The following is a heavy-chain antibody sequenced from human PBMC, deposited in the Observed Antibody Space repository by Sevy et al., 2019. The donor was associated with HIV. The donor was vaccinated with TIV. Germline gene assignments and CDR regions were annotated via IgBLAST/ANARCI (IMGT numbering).Heavy chain of an antibody. Sequence: GGSLRLSCAASGFTFGSFGMHWVRQAPGKGLEWVSFISYDGSNKKYADSVKGRLTVYRDKSRNTLYLQMNSLRDEDTAVYYCAKDHDYFDSSAGPSSLIYNYYYGLEDWGQGTTVTVSS. D-gene: IGHD3-22*01. CDR3: AKDHDYFDSSAGPSSLIYNYYYGLED. CDR2: ISYDGSNK. J-gene: IGHJ6*02. CDR1: GFTFGSFG. V-gene: IGHV3-30*18.